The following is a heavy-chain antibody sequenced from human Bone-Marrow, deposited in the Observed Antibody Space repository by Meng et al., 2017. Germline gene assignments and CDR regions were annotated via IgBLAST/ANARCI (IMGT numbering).Heavy chain of an antibody. J-gene: IGHJ5*02. CDR2: IKQDGSEK. V-gene: IGHV3-7*01. CDR3: ARDSYYYGSGSRWFDP. D-gene: IGHD3-10*01. Sequence: GGSLRLSCAASGFTFSSYWMSWVRQAPGKGLEWVANIKQDGSEKYYVDSVKGRFTISRDNAKNSLYLQMNSLRAEDTAVYCCARDSYYYGSGSRWFDPWGQGTLVTVSS. CDR1: GFTFSSYW.